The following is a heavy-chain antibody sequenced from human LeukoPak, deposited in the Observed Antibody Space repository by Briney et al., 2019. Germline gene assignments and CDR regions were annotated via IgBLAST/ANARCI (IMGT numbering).Heavy chain of an antibody. Sequence: PGGSLRLSCAASGSTFSSYVMSSVRQAPGKGLEWVSAFSGRGGSTYYADSVKGRLTISRDNSYNTLYLQMNSLRAEDTAVYYCAKDQVVVAATEVPEFDYWGQGTLVTVSS. D-gene: IGHD2-15*01. J-gene: IGHJ4*02. CDR3: AKDQVVVAATEVPEFDY. CDR2: FSGRGGST. CDR1: GSTFSSYV. V-gene: IGHV3-23*01.